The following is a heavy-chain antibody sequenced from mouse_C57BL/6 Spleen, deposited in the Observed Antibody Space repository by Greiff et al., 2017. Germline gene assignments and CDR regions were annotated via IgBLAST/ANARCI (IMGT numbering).Heavy chain of an antibody. D-gene: IGHD5-1*01. CDR3: ARYRFAY. V-gene: IGHV5-12*01. CDR2: ISNGGGST. J-gene: IGHJ3*01. CDR1: GFTFSDYY. Sequence: EVMLVESGGGLVQPGGSLKLSCAASGFTFSDYYMYWVRQTPEKRLEWVAYISNGGGSTYYPDTVKGRFTISRDNAKNTLYLQMSRLKSEDTAMYYCARYRFAYWGQGTLVTVSA.